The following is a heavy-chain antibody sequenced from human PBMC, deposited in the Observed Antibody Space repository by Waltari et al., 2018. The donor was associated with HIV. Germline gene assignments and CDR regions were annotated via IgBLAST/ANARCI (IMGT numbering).Heavy chain of an antibody. CDR3: ARDYSGTYADFDY. CDR1: GFTFSSYS. D-gene: IGHD1-26*01. CDR2: SSSSGSTI. V-gene: IGHV3-48*01. Sequence: EVQLVESGGGLVQPGGSLRLSCAASGFTFSSYSMNWVRQAPGKGLEWGSYSSSSGSTIYYADSVRGRFTISRDNAKNSLYLQLNSLRAEDTAVYYCARDYSGTYADFDYWGQGTLVTVSS. J-gene: IGHJ4*02.